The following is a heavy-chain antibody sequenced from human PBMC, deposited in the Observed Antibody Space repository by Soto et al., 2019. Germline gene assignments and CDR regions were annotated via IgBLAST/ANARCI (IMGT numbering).Heavy chain of an antibody. V-gene: IGHV4-39*01. Sequence: SETLSLTSPVSGCSISSSIYYWGWIRQPPGKGLEWIGSIYYSGSTYYNPSLKSRVTISVDTSKNQFSLKLSSVTAADTAVYYCARLRSPSDAFDIWGQGTMVTVSS. J-gene: IGHJ3*02. CDR2: IYYSGST. CDR1: GCSISSSIYY. CDR3: ARLRSPSDAFDI.